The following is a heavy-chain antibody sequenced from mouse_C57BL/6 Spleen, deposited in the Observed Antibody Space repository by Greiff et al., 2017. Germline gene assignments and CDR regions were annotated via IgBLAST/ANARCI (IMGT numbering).Heavy chain of an antibody. CDR2: INPNNGGT. CDR1: GYTFTDYY. V-gene: IGHV1-26*01. J-gene: IGHJ2*01. CDR3: ERGTPTLGY. Sequence: VQLQQSGPELVKPGASVKISCKASGYTFTDYYMNWVKQSHGKSLEWIGDINPNNGGTSYNQKFKGKATLTVDKSSSTAYMELRSLTSEDSAVYYCERGTPTLGYWGQGTTLTVSS. D-gene: IGHD2-10*01.